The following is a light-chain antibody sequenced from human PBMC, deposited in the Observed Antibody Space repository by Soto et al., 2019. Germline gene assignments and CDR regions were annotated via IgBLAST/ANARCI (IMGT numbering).Light chain of an antibody. CDR1: QSVSSR. CDR2: GAS. CDR3: QHYVGGSPIT. J-gene: IGKJ5*01. Sequence: EIVMTQSPGTLSLSPGERATLSCRASQSVSSRLAWYQQKPGQAPRLLISGASSRATGIPDRFSGSGSGTDFTLTFSRLEPEDFALYYCQHYVGGSPITFGQGTRLEIK. V-gene: IGKV3-20*01.